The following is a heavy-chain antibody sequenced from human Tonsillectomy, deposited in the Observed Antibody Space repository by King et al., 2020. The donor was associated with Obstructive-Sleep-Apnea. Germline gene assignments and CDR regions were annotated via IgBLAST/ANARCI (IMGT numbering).Heavy chain of an antibody. J-gene: IGHJ4*02. Sequence: QLQESVPGLVKPSETLSLTCTVSGVSINSYYWSWIRQTPGKGLEWIGYISYSGTTTYNPSLKSRVTISVDTSKNQFSLKLSSVTAADTAGYYCARDRVGRDGYNRFDYWGQGTLVTVSS. D-gene: IGHD5-24*01. CDR3: ARDRVGRDGYNRFDY. CDR2: ISYSGTT. V-gene: IGHV4-59*01. CDR1: GVSINSYY.